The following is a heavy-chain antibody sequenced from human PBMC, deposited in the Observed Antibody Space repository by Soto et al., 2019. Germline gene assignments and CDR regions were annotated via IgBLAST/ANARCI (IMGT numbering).Heavy chain of an antibody. CDR2: DGPDGTDI. CDR3: VKDGIRRIHIDK. J-gene: IGHJ4*02. CDR1: VITSGNFC. Sequence: PGGPRRLSCSDSVITSGNFCISWVRQARGQGMPWDTLDGPDGTDIVYADTGKGRFIISRDNSRYTLYLQMNNVTAGDTAVYYCVKDGIRRIHIDKWCQGT. V-gene: IGHV3-30*02.